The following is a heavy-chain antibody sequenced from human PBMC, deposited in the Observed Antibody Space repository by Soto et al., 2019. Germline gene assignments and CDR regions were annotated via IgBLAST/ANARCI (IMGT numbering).Heavy chain of an antibody. D-gene: IGHD2-2*01. CDR3: ARRGPYCSSTSCYFKWFDP. J-gene: IGHJ5*02. Sequence: QLQLQESGPGLVKPSETLSLTCTVSGGSISSSSYYWGWIRQPPGKGLEWIGSIYYSGSTYYNPSLKRRITISVATAKNQFSLKLSPMTAADTAVYYCARRGPYCSSTSCYFKWFDPWGQGTLVTVSS. CDR2: IYYSGST. V-gene: IGHV4-39*01. CDR1: GGSISSSSYY.